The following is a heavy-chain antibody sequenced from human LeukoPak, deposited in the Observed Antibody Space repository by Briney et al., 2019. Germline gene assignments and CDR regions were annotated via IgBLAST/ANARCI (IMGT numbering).Heavy chain of an antibody. V-gene: IGHV1-2*06. Sequence: ASVKVSCKASGYTFTGYYMHWVRQAPGQGLEWMGRINPNSGGTNYAQKFQGRVTMTRDTSISTAYMELSRLRSDDTAVYYCARGHIHKYSSSWYVDYWGQGTLVTVSS. CDR1: GYTFTGYY. J-gene: IGHJ4*02. CDR2: INPNSGGT. CDR3: ARGHIHKYSSSWYVDY. D-gene: IGHD6-13*01.